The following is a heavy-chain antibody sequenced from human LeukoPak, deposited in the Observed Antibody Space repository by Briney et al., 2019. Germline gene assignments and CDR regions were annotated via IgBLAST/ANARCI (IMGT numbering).Heavy chain of an antibody. CDR3: ARITSGDYYDY. V-gene: IGHV3-74*01. CDR2: INSDGSST. D-gene: IGHD1-26*01. J-gene: IGHJ4*02. Sequence: GGSLRLSCAASGFTFDDYAMHWVRQAPGKGLVWVSRINSDGSSTRYADSVKGRFTISRDNAKSTLYLQMNSLRAEDTAVYYCARITSGDYYDYWGQGTLVTVSS. CDR1: GFTFDDYA.